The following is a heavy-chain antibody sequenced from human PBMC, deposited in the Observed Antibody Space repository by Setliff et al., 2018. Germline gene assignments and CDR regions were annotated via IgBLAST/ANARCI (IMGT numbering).Heavy chain of an antibody. CDR3: ARTFSGSGCYAGLES. V-gene: IGHV3-33*08. D-gene: IGHD2-15*01. Sequence: GGSLRLSCAASGFTFSTYRMHWVRQAPGKGLEWVAIIWDDGGYKYHADSVKGRFTISRDNSENSLYLQMNSLRPEDTAVYYCARTFSGSGCYAGLESWGQGTPVTVSS. CDR1: GFTFSTYR. CDR2: IWDDGGYK. J-gene: IGHJ4*02.